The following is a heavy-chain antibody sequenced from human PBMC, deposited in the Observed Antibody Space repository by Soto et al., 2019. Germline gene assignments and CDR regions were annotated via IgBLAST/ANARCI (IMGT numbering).Heavy chain of an antibody. CDR3: ARHLGFCTSTSCYGHYYYMDV. CDR1: GGSISRSNYY. V-gene: IGHV4-39*01. J-gene: IGHJ6*03. Sequence: SETLSLTCTVSGGSISRSNYYWAWIRQPPGKGLEWIGSIYYSGSTYYNPSLKSRVTISLDTSKNQFSLKLRSVTAADTAVFYCARHLGFCTSTSCYGHYYYMDVWGRGTKVTVSS. CDR2: IYYSGST. D-gene: IGHD2-2*01.